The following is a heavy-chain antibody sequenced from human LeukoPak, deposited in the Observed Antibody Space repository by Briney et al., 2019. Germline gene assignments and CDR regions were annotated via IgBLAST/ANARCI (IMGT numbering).Heavy chain of an antibody. D-gene: IGHD3-3*01. CDR2: LYYSWSS. CDR3: ARDANPYYDFWSRYQSYYYYGMDV. Sequence: SETLSLTCSVFGVSISSFYWSWVGQPPGEGLGGVGYLYYSWSSNYNPSLTSRVTISVGASKNQFSLKLSSVTAADTAVYYCARDANPYYDFWSRYQSYYYYGMDVWGQGTTVTVSS. J-gene: IGHJ6*02. CDR1: GVSISSFY. V-gene: IGHV4-59*01.